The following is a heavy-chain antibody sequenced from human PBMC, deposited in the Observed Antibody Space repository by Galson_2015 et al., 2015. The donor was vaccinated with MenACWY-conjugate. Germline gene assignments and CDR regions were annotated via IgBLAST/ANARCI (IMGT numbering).Heavy chain of an antibody. J-gene: IGHJ5*01. V-gene: IGHV3-7*01. Sequence: SLRLSCAASGFTFNTFWMSWVRQAPGRGLEWVANIKQAGSDKYYVDSVKGRFTISRDNAKNSLYLQMNSLRVEDTAMYYCARGRPKLDSWGQGTLVTVSS. CDR1: GFTFNTFW. CDR3: ARGRPKLDS. CDR2: IKQAGSDK.